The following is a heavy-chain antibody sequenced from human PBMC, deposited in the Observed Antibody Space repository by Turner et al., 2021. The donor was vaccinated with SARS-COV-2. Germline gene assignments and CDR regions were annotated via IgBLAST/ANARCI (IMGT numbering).Heavy chain of an antibody. CDR3: ARDVLVAAGYAMDV. CDR1: GFTFSSYG. J-gene: IGHJ6*02. D-gene: IGHD2-15*01. V-gene: IGHV3-33*01. Sequence: QVQLVQSGGGVVQPGRSLRLSCAASGFTFSSYGMHWVRRAPGEGVEWVEVIWNDGRNKYYADSVKGRFTISRDNYKDTMNLQMNSLRGEDTAVYYCARDVLVAAGYAMDVWGQGTTVTVSS. CDR2: IWNDGRNK.